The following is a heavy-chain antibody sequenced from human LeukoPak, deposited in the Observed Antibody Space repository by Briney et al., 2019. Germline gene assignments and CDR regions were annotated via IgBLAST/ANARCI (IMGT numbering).Heavy chain of an antibody. CDR1: GGSISSNGYY. J-gene: IGHJ4*02. V-gene: IGHV4-39*07. CDR2: IYYSGGT. D-gene: IGHD1-1*01. Sequence: SETLSLTCTVSGGSISSNGYYWAWFRQPPGKGLEWIGSIYYSGGTYYNPSLKSRVTISIDTSNNQNSLKLRSVTGADTAVYYCARDGNALWGQGTLVTVSS. CDR3: ARDGNAL.